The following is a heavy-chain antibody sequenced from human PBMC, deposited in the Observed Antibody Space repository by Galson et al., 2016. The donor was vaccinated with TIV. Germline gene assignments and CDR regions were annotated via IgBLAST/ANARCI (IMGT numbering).Heavy chain of an antibody. CDR2: INPRTDET. CDR1: GYVFPDFY. Sequence: SVKVSCKASGYVFPDFYVHWVRQAPGLGFEWMGRINPRTDETKYAENFQGRIAIIRDTSSPSVHLELTGLTSDDTATYYCARDGDRGDWRLEYWGQGTLVAVSS. V-gene: IGHV1-2*06. J-gene: IGHJ4*02. CDR3: ARDGDRGDWRLEY. D-gene: IGHD2-21*02.